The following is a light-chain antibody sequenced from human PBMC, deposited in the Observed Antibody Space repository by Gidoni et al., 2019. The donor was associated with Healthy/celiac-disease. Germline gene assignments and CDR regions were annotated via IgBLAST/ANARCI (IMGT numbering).Light chain of an antibody. Sequence: DIQMTQSPSSLSASVGDRVTITCQASQDISNYLNWYQQKPGKAPKLLLYDASKLVTGVPSRFSGSGSGTDFTSTISSLQPEDIATYYCQQDDNLPTFXGXTKVXIK. CDR1: QDISNY. CDR2: DAS. J-gene: IGKJ4*01. V-gene: IGKV1-33*01. CDR3: QQDDNLPT.